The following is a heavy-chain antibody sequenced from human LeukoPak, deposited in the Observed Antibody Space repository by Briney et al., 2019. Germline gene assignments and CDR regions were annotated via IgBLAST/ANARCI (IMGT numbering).Heavy chain of an antibody. J-gene: IGHJ5*02. CDR3: TRPASKHSQFDP. CDR2: ISTSSSYI. CDR1: GFTFSSYS. V-gene: IGHV3-21*04. Sequence: GGSLRLSCTASGFTFSSYSMNWVRQAPGKGLEWVSSISTSSSYIYYADSVKGRFTISRDNARNSLYLQMNSLKTEDTAVYYCTRPASKHSQFDPWGQGTLVTVSS. D-gene: IGHD2-15*01.